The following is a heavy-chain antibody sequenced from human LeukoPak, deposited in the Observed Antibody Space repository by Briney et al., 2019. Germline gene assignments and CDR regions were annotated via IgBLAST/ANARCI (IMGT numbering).Heavy chain of an antibody. CDR3: ARELGYGWFDP. V-gene: IGHV3-48*02. J-gene: IGHJ5*02. D-gene: IGHD5-18*01. CDR1: GFTFSSYS. CDR2: ISDSSIRI. Sequence: GGSLRLSCSASGFTFSSYSMSWVRQAPGKGLEWISYISDSSIRIFYSDSVRGRFTISRENDRNSLYLQMNSLRDDDTAVHYCARELGYGWFDPWAREPWSPSPQ.